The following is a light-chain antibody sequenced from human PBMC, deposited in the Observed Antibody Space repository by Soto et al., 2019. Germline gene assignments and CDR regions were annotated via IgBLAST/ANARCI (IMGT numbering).Light chain of an antibody. CDR3: HQHGSVPYT. V-gene: IGKV3-20*01. CDR1: QSVGSNA. J-gene: IGKJ2*01. CDR2: AAF. Sequence: ETVLTQSPGTLVLSPGDRATLSCRSSQSVGSNALVWFQQKPGQAPRLLIYAAFTRATGIPDMFSGSGSGTDFTLTISRLEPEDFAVYYCHQHGSVPYTFGQGTKLEIK.